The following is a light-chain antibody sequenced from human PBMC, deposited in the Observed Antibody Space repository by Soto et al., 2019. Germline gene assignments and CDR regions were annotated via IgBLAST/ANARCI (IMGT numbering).Light chain of an antibody. J-gene: IGLJ2*01. V-gene: IGLV2-14*03. CDR3: SSYTSRSTLGV. CDR2: DVS. Sequence: QSALTQPASVSGSPGQSITISCTGTNSDIGGYNYVSWYQQHPGKAPKLTIYDVSNRPSGVSYRFSGSKSGNTASLTISGLQADDEADYYCSSYTSRSTLGVFGGGTQLTVL. CDR1: NSDIGGYNY.